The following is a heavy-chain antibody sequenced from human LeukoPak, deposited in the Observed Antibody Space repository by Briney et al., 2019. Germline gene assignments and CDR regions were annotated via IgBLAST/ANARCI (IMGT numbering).Heavy chain of an antibody. V-gene: IGHV4-4*02. Sequence: KASGTLSLTCAVSGGSISSSNWWSWVRQPPGKGLEWIGEIYHSGSTNYNPSLKSRVTISVDKSKNQFSLKLSSVTAADTAVYYCARFRDGYAPRIDPWGQGTLVTVSS. D-gene: IGHD5-24*01. CDR1: GGSISSSNW. CDR3: ARFRDGYAPRIDP. CDR2: IYHSGST. J-gene: IGHJ5*02.